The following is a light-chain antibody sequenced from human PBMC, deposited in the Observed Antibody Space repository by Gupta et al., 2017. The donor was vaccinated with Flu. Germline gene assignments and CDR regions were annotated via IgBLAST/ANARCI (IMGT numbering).Light chain of an antibody. Sequence: QPVLTPSPSASSSLGTSVKLTCTLSSGHSSYAIAWHQQQPETGPRYLMKVNSDGSHSKGDGIPDRCSGSSSGAERYLTISSLQAEDEADYYCQTWGTGIVVFGGGTKLTVL. CDR1: SGHSSYA. J-gene: IGLJ2*01. CDR2: VNSDGSH. V-gene: IGLV4-69*01. CDR3: QTWGTGIVV.